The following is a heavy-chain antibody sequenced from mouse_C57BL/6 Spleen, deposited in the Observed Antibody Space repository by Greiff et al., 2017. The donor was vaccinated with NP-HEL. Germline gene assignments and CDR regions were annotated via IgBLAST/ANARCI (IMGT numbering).Heavy chain of an antibody. D-gene: IGHD1-1*01. Sequence: DVKLQESGPGLVKPSQSLSLTCSVTGYSITSGYYWNWIRQFPGNKLEWMGYISYDGSNNYNPSLKNRISITRDTSKNQFFLKLNSVTTEDTATYYCARVTTVVAHWYFDVWGTGTTVTVSS. V-gene: IGHV3-6*01. J-gene: IGHJ1*03. CDR3: ARVTTVVAHWYFDV. CDR1: GYSITSGYY. CDR2: ISYDGSN.